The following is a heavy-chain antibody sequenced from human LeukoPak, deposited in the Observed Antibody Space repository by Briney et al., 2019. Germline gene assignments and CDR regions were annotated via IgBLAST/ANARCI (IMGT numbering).Heavy chain of an antibody. CDR1: GGSFSGYY. D-gene: IGHD3-10*01. CDR2: INHSGST. J-gene: IGHJ4*02. V-gene: IGHV4-34*01. CDR3: ARGTTLIRGGDY. Sequence: PSETLSLTCAVYGGSFSGYYWSWIRQPPGKGLEWIGEINHSGSTNYNPSLKSRVTISVDTSKNQFSLELSSVTAADTAVYYCARGTTLIRGGDYWGQGTLVTVSS.